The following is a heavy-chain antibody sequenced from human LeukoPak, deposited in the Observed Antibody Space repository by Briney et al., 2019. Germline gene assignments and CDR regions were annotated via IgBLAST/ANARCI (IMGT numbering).Heavy chain of an antibody. CDR1: GGTFSSYS. CDR3: ARDGYAPNYYYMDV. CDR2: IIPIFGTA. J-gene: IGHJ6*03. Sequence: ASVKVSCKASGGTFSSYSIRWVRQAPGQGLEWMGGIIPIFGTANYAQKFQGRVTITADESTSTAYMELSSLRSEDTAVYYCARDGYAPNYYYMDVWGKGTTVTVSS. D-gene: IGHD2-2*01. V-gene: IGHV1-69*13.